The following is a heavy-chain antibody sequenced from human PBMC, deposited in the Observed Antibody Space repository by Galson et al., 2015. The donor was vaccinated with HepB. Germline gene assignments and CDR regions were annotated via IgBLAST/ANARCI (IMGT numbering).Heavy chain of an antibody. J-gene: IGHJ6*03. Sequence: SLRLSCAASGFTFSSYAMSWVRQAPGKGLEWVSAISGSGGSTYYADSVKGRFTISRDNSKNTLYLQMNSLRAEDTAVYYCARYYYGSGSYLLYYYYYMDVWGKGTTVTVSS. CDR3: ARYYYGSGSYLLYYYYYMDV. D-gene: IGHD3-10*01. CDR1: GFTFSSYA. CDR2: ISGSGGST. V-gene: IGHV3-23*01.